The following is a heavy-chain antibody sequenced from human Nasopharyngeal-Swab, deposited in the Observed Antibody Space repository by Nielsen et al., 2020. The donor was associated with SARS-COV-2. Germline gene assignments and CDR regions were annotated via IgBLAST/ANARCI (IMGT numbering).Heavy chain of an antibody. CDR1: GFTFSSYA. CDR2: ISGSGGST. V-gene: IGHV3-23*01. J-gene: IGHJ6*02. CDR3: AKSVAAAGPDYYYGLDV. D-gene: IGHD6-13*01. Sequence: GESLKISCAASGFTFSSYAMSWVRQAPGKGLEWVSAISGSGGSTYYADSVKGRFTISRDNSKNTLYLQMNSLRAEDTAVYYCAKSVAAAGPDYYYGLDVWGQGTTVTASS.